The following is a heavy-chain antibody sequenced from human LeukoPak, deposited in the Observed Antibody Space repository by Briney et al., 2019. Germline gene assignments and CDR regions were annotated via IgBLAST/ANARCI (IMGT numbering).Heavy chain of an antibody. CDR1: GYSFTSGHY. Sequence: SETLSLTCSVSGYSFTSGHYWGWIRQPPGKGLEWIANIYHTGSAHYNPSLKSRVTTSVDTSTNQFPLKLSSVTAADTPVYYCARYCTSTTCILRGFDYWGQGTLVTVSS. J-gene: IGHJ4*02. V-gene: IGHV4-38-2*01. CDR2: IYHTGSA. CDR3: ARYCTSTTCILRGFDY. D-gene: IGHD2-2*01.